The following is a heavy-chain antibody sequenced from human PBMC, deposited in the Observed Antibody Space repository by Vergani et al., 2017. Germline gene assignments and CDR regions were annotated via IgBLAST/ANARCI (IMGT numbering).Heavy chain of an antibody. CDR1: GFTFSSYA. J-gene: IGHJ4*02. Sequence: EVQLLESGGGLVQPGGSLRLSCAASGFTFSSYAMSWVRQAPGKGLEWVSAISGSGGSTYYADSVKGLFTISRDNSKNTLYLQMNSLRAEDTAVYYCAKDRQQQLGFDYWGQGTLVTVSS. CDR2: ISGSGGST. D-gene: IGHD6-13*01. V-gene: IGHV3-23*01. CDR3: AKDRQQQLGFDY.